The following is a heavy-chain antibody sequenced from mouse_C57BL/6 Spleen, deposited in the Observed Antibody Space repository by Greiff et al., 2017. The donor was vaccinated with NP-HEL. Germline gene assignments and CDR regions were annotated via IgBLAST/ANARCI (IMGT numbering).Heavy chain of an antibody. CDR3: ASWIFGSSPYYAMDY. D-gene: IGHD1-1*01. J-gene: IGHJ4*01. V-gene: IGHV1-80*01. CDR2: IYPGDGDT. Sequence: VKLMESGAELVKPGASVKISCKASGYAFSSYWMNWVKQRPGKGLEWIGQIYPGDGDTNYNGKFKGKATLTADKSSSTAYMQLSSLTSEDSAVYFCASWIFGSSPYYAMDYWGQGTSVTVSS. CDR1: GYAFSSYW.